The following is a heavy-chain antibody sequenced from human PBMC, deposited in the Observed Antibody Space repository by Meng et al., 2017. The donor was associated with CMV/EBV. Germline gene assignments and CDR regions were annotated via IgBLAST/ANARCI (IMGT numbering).Heavy chain of an antibody. CDR1: GFIFDDYS. D-gene: IGHD3-22*01. CDR2: LNWNSNHI. CDR3: VKDGFSYQSSGGTIES. V-gene: IGHV3-9*01. J-gene: IGHJ4*02. Sequence: SLKISCAVSGFIFDDYSMHWVRQAPGKGPEWLLSLNWNSNHIGQAESVKGRFAISRDNAKNSLYLQMNSLRVEDTAVYYCVKDGFSYQSSGGTIESWGQGTRVTVSS.